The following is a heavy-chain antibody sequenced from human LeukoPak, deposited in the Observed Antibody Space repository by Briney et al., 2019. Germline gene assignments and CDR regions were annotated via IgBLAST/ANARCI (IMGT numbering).Heavy chain of an antibody. V-gene: IGHV4-39*07. CDR2: IYYSGST. Sequence: PSETLSLTCSVSGGSIRSSGYYWGWIRQPPGKGLEWIGTIYYSGSTSDDPSLKSRVTISVDTSKNQFSLKLSSVTAADTAVYYCARGLGWGTLVRGVIIDYWGQGTLVTVSS. CDR1: GGSIRSSGYY. J-gene: IGHJ4*02. D-gene: IGHD3-10*01. CDR3: ARGLGWGTLVRGVIIDY.